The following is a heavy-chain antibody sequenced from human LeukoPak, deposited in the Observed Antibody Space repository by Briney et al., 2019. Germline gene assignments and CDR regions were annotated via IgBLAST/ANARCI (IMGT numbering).Heavy chain of an antibody. CDR2: IYDSGST. D-gene: IGHD5-18*01. CDR3: TRAGSGYSFDY. CDR1: GASISSYY. J-gene: IGHJ4*02. Sequence: SETLSLTCTVSGASISSYYWSWIRQPPGKGLEWIGYIYDSGSTNYNPSPKSRVTISVDTSKNQFSLKLSSVTAADTAVYYCTRAGSGYSFDYWGQGTLVTVSS. V-gene: IGHV4-59*01.